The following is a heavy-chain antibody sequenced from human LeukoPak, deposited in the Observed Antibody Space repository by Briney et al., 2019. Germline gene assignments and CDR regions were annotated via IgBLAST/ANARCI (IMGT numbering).Heavy chain of an antibody. CDR1: GFSFSSYG. V-gene: IGHV4-34*01. CDR3: ARIRSRKWGFDY. J-gene: IGHJ4*02. Sequence: GSLRLSCAASGFSFSSYGMSWIRQPPGKGLEWIGEINHFGSTNYNPSLKSRVTISIDTSKNQFSLKLSSVTAADTAVYYCARIRSRKWGFDYWGQGTLVTVSS. D-gene: IGHD1-26*01. CDR2: INHFGST.